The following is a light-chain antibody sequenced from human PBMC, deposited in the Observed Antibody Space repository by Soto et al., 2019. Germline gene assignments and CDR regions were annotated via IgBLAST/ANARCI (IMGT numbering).Light chain of an antibody. CDR1: SSNSGAGYD. CDR3: QSYDSSLSGYVV. J-gene: IGLJ2*01. CDR2: GNS. V-gene: IGLV1-40*01. Sequence: QAVVTQPPSVSGAPGQRVTLSCTGSSSNSGAGYDVHWYQQLPGTAPKLLIYGNSNRPSGVPDRFSGSKSGTSASLAITGLQAEDEADYYCQSYDSSLSGYVVFGGGTKLTVL.